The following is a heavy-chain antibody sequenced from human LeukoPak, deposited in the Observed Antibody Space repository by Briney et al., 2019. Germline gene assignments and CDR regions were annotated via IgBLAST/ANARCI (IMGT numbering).Heavy chain of an antibody. CDR2: INSDGSST. CDR1: GFTFSSYW. Sequence: GGSLRLSCAASGFTFSSYWMHWVRQAPGKGLVWVSRINSDGSSTSYADSVKGRFTISRDNAKNTLYLQMNSLGAEDTAVYYCASPGGYYYDSSGGGPIDYWGQGTLVTVSS. D-gene: IGHD3-22*01. V-gene: IGHV3-74*01. J-gene: IGHJ4*02. CDR3: ASPGGYYYDSSGGGPIDY.